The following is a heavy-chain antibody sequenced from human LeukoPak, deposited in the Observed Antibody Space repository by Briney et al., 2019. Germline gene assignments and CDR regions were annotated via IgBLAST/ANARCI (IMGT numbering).Heavy chain of an antibody. Sequence: GGSLRLSCAASGFTFSSYEMNWVRQAPGKGLEWVSYISSSGSTIYYADSVKGRFTISRDNAKNSLYLQMNSLRAEDTAVHYCAREGDDILTGYYASDWGQGTLVTVSS. CDR2: ISSSGSTI. D-gene: IGHD3-9*01. CDR1: GFTFSSYE. V-gene: IGHV3-48*03. J-gene: IGHJ4*02. CDR3: AREGDDILTGYYASD.